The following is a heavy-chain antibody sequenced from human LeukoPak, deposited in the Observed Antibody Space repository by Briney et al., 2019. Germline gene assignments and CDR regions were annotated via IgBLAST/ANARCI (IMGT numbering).Heavy chain of an antibody. J-gene: IGHJ4*02. Sequence: GGSLRLSCAASGFTFSNYGMHWVRQAPGKGLEWVALISYDGSNKYFADSVKGRFTISRDNSKNTLYLQMNSLRPEDTAVYYCAKALNYYGSGYYFDYWGQGTLVTVSS. CDR2: ISYDGSNK. CDR1: GFTFSNYG. CDR3: AKALNYYGSGYYFDY. V-gene: IGHV3-30*18. D-gene: IGHD3-10*01.